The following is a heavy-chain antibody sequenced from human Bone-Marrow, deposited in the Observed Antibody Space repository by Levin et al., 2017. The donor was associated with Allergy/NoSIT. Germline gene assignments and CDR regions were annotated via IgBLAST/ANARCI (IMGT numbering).Heavy chain of an antibody. V-gene: IGHV1-24*01. Sequence: LGESLKISCKVSEYTLTELSMHWVRQAPGKGLEWMGGFDPEDGETIYAQKFQGRVTMTEDTSTDTAYMELSSLRSEDTAVYYCATRAGAARYDYWGQGTLVTVSS. CDR3: ATRAGAARYDY. CDR2: FDPEDGET. J-gene: IGHJ4*02. CDR1: EYTLTELS. D-gene: IGHD6-6*01.